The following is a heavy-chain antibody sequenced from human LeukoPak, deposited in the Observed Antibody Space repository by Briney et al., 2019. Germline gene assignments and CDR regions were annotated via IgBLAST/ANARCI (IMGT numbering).Heavy chain of an antibody. CDR1: GFTFSSYG. J-gene: IGHJ5*02. CDR2: IWYDGSNK. Sequence: GGSLRLSCAASGFTFSSYGMHWVRQAPGKGLEWVAVIWYDGSNKYYADSVKGRFTISRDNSKNTLYLQMNCLRAEDTAVYYCAKEGRLSSWFDPWGQGTLVTVSS. D-gene: IGHD3-16*02. CDR3: AKEGRLSSWFDP. V-gene: IGHV3-33*06.